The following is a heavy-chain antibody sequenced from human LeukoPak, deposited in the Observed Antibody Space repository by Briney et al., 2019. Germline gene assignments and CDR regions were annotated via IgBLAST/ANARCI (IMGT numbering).Heavy chain of an antibody. J-gene: IGHJ6*02. CDR1: GFTFSSYA. CDR3: VRDSRYCPDV. V-gene: IGHV3-23*01. Sequence: GGSLRLSCAASGFTFSSYAMSWVRQAPGKGLEWVSAISGSGGSTYYADSVKGRFTISRDNTKNTLYLEMNSLRAEDTAVYYCVRDSRYCPDVWGQGTTVTVSS. CDR2: ISGSGGST. D-gene: IGHD2-15*01.